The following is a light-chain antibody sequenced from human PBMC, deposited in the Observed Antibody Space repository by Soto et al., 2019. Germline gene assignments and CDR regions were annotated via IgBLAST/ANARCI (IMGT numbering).Light chain of an antibody. CDR3: MQALQTAA. CDR1: QSLQYSNGYNY. V-gene: IGKV2-28*01. CDR2: LAS. Sequence: EIVMTQSPLSLPVTPGEPASISCRSSQSLQYSNGYNYLDWYVQKPGQSPQILIYLASNRASGVPERFSGSGSGTDFTLRISRVEAEDVGDYYCMQALQTAAFGQGTKVEIK. J-gene: IGKJ1*01.